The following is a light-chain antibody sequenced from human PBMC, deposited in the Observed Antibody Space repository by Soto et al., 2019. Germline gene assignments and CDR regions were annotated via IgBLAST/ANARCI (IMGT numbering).Light chain of an antibody. Sequence: LRHSPVTLHLSPGERATLSCRPSQSVSTFLACYQQKTGQDPRLLLYDAATRATGIPDRFSGSGSGTDFTLTISSLEPEDFAVYYCQQRSNWPPITFGQGTRLEI. CDR1: QSVSTF. CDR3: QQRSNWPPIT. J-gene: IGKJ5*01. CDR2: DAA. V-gene: IGKV3-11*01.